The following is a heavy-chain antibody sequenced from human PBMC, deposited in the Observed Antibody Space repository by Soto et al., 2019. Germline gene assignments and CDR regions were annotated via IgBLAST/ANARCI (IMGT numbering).Heavy chain of an antibody. D-gene: IGHD6-13*01. J-gene: IGHJ4*02. V-gene: IGHV3-74*01. CDR1: GFTFSNYW. CDR2: IRFDGSIT. Sequence: EVQLVESGGGLVQPGGSLRLSCAASGFTFSNYWMHWVRQAPGKGLVWVSRIRFDGSITNYADSVKGRFTISRDNAKNTVYLQMNSLRADDAAGYYCAKENTAAAEDYWGQGTLVTVSS. CDR3: AKENTAAAEDY.